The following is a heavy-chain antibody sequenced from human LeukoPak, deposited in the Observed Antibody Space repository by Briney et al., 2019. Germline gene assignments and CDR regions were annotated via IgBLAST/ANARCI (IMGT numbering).Heavy chain of an antibody. Sequence: SQTLSLTCAVSGGSISSGGYSRSWIRQPPGKGLEWIGYIYHSGSTYYNPSLKSRVTISVDRSKNQFSLKLSSVTAADTAVYYCARQTGYCTNGVCGFDYWGQGTLVTVSS. CDR2: IYHSGST. V-gene: IGHV4-30-2*01. J-gene: IGHJ4*02. CDR1: GGSISSGGYS. CDR3: ARQTGYCTNGVCGFDY. D-gene: IGHD2-8*01.